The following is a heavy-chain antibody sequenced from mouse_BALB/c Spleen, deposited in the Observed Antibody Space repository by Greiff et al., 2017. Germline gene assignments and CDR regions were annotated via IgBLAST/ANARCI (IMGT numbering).Heavy chain of an antibody. Sequence: VHLVESGPGLVAPSQSLSITCTVSGFSLTGYGVNLVRQPPGKGLEWLGMIWGDGSTDYNSALKSRLSISKDNSKSQVFLKMNSLQTDDTARYYCAREIYYGNYFDYWGQGTTLTVSS. V-gene: IGHV2-6-7*01. CDR2: IWGDGST. D-gene: IGHD2-1*01. CDR3: AREIYYGNYFDY. CDR1: GFSLTGYG. J-gene: IGHJ2*01.